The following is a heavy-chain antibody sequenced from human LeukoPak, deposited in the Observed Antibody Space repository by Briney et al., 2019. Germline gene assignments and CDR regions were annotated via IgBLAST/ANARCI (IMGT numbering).Heavy chain of an antibody. V-gene: IGHV4-4*07. J-gene: IGHJ2*01. Sequence: SETLSLTCAVSGGSISSYYWSWIRQPAGKGLEWIGRIYTSGSTNYNPSLKSRVSMSVDTSKNQFSLKVSSVTAADTAVYYCARSYGDYVHWYFDLWGRGTLVTVSS. CDR2: IYTSGST. D-gene: IGHD4-17*01. CDR3: ARSYGDYVHWYFDL. CDR1: GGSISSYY.